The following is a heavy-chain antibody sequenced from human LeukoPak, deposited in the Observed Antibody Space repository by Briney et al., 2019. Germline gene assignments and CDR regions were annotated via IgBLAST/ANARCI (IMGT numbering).Heavy chain of an antibody. CDR2: ISGSGGAT. J-gene: IGHJ4*02. CDR1: GFTVSSNY. CDR3: AKMFSSSWYPFTH. Sequence: GGSLRLSCAASGFTVSSNYMTWVRQAPGKGLEWVSGISGSGGATYYADSVKGRFTISRDNSKNTLLLQMNSLRAEDTAVYYCAKMFSSSWYPFTHWGQGTLVTVSS. D-gene: IGHD6-13*01. V-gene: IGHV3-23*01.